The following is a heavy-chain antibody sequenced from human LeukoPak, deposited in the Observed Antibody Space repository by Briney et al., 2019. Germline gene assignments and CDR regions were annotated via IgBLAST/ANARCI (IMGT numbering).Heavy chain of an antibody. CDR3: ARPGQLGEYTPYYFDF. CDR2: IYPGDSDT. J-gene: IGHJ4*02. D-gene: IGHD3-16*01. V-gene: IGHV5-51*01. Sequence: GESLKISCMGSGYSFTSYWIGWVRQMPGKGLEWMGIIYPGDSDTRYSPSFQGQVTISADKSISTAYLQWSSLKASDTAMYYCARPGQLGEYTPYYFDFWGQGTLVTVSS. CDR1: GYSFTSYW.